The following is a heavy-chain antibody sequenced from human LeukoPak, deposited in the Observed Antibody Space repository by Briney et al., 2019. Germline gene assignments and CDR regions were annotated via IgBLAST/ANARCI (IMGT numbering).Heavy chain of an antibody. CDR2: IIPIFGTA. V-gene: IGHV1-69*13. D-gene: IGHD2-2*01. J-gene: IGHJ4*02. Sequence: ASVKVSCKASGGTFSSYAISWVRQAPGQGLEWMGGIIPIFGTANYAQKFQGRVTITADESTSTAYMELSSLRSEDTAVYYCARDSLGIRPSPSLFDYWGQGTLVTVSS. CDR1: GGTFSSYA. CDR3: ARDSLGIRPSPSLFDY.